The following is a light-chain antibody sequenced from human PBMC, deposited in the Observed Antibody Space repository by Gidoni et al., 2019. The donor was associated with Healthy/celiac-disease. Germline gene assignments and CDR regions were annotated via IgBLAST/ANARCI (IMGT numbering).Light chain of an antibody. V-gene: IGKV3-15*01. CDR2: GAS. CDR1: QSVSSN. Sequence: EIVMTPSPATLSVSPGERATFSCRASQSVSSNLAWYQQKPGQAPRLLIYGASTRATGIPARFSGSGSGTEFTLTISSLQSEDFAVYYCQQYNNWPRTFGQGTKLEIK. J-gene: IGKJ2*01. CDR3: QQYNNWPRT.